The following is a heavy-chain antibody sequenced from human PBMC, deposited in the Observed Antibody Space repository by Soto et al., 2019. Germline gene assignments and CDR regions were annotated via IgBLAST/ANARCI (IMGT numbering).Heavy chain of an antibody. V-gene: IGHV1-3*01. CDR2: INPANGDA. D-gene: IGHD5-12*01. J-gene: IGHJ4*02. CDR1: GYAFTTYF. Sequence: ASVKVSCKTSGYAFTTYFLHWMRQAPGQRLEWMGRINPANGDALYSQKFLGRVSITRDTSATTVYMELTYLTSEDTAIYYCARGPSSGCFDSWGQGTLVTVPQ. CDR3: ARGPSSGCFDS.